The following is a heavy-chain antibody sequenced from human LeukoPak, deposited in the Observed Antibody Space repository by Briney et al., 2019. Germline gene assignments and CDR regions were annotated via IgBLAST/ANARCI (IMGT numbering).Heavy chain of an antibody. J-gene: IGHJ4*02. Sequence: AGGSLRLSCAASGFTFSSYGMHWVRQAPGKGLEWVAVISYDGSNKYYADSVKGRFTISRDNSKNTLYLQMNSLRAEDTAVYYCARHYYGSENYYFDFWGQGTLVTVSS. CDR2: ISYDGSNK. V-gene: IGHV3-30*03. CDR3: ARHYYGSENYYFDF. CDR1: GFTFSSYG. D-gene: IGHD3-10*01.